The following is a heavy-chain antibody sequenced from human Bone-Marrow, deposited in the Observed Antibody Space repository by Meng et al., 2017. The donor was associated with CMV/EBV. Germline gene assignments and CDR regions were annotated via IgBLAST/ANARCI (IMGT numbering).Heavy chain of an antibody. J-gene: IGHJ6*04. V-gene: IGHV1-8*01. CDR2: MNPNSGNT. CDR3: ARRGPDYYYAMDV. CDR1: GYTFTSYD. Sequence: ASVKVSCKASGYTFTSYDINWVRQATGQGLEWMGWMNPNSGNTGYAQKFQGRVTMTRDTSISTAYMELSSLTSEDTAVYSCARRGPDYYYAMDVWGKGNAGHRLL.